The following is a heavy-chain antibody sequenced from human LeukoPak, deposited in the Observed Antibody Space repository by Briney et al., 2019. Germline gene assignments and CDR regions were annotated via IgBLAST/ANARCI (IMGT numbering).Heavy chain of an antibody. CDR2: TYYSGTT. CDR3: ARHIGSSKSAFDI. CDR1: GGSIGRTTYY. D-gene: IGHD6-6*01. J-gene: IGHJ3*02. V-gene: IGHV4-39*01. Sequence: SETLSLTCTVSGGSIGRTTYYWGWIRQPPGKVLEWMGTTYYSGTTYYNPSLESRVTISVDTSKNQFSLKLYSVTAADTAVYYCARHIGSSKSAFDIWGQGTMVAVSS.